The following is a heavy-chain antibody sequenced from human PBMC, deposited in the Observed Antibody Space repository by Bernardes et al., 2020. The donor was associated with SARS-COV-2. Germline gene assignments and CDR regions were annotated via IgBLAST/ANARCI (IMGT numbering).Heavy chain of an antibody. CDR3: ARGARDYSDSSGYFSPPFDY. CDR1: GFTFSSYD. V-gene: IGHV3-13*05. J-gene: IGHJ4*02. D-gene: IGHD3-22*01. CDR2: IGSAGDP. Sequence: GSLRLSCAASGFTFSSYDMHWVRQGIGKGLEWVSGIGSAGDPYYPGSVKGRFTISRENAKNSLSLQMNSLRAGDTAVYYCARGARDYSDSSGYFSPPFDYWGQGTLVTVSS.